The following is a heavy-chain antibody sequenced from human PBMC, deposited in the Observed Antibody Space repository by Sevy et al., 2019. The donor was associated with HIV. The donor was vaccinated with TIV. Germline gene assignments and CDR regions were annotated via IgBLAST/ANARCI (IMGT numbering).Heavy chain of an antibody. CDR3: AKDSVLKYYCSSTSCPLYFDY. CDR1: GFTFSSYA. D-gene: IGHD2-2*01. CDR2: ISGSGGST. J-gene: IGHJ4*02. V-gene: IGHV3-23*01. Sequence: GESLKISCAASGFTFSSYAMSWVRQAPGKGLEWVSAISGSGGSTYYADSVKGRFTISRDNSKNTLYLQMNSLRAEDTAVYYCAKDSVLKYYCSSTSCPLYFDYWGQGTLVTVSS.